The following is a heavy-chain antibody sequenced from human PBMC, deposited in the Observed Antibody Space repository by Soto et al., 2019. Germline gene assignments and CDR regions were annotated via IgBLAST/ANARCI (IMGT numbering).Heavy chain of an antibody. J-gene: IGHJ3*02. CDR1: GFSLSTSGVG. CDR2: IYWNDDK. V-gene: IGHV2-5*01. D-gene: IGHD1-7*01. Sequence: SGPTLVNPTQTLTLTCTFSGFSLSTSGVGVGWIREPPGKALEWLALIYWNDDKRYSPSLKSRLTITKDTSKNQVVLTMTDMDPVDTATYYCAHSRYNWNWADAFDIWGQGTMVTVSS. CDR3: AHSRYNWNWADAFDI.